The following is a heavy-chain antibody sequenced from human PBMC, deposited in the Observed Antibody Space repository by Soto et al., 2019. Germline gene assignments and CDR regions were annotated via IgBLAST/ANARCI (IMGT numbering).Heavy chain of an antibody. Sequence: SVKVSCKASGGTFSSFAISWVRQAPGQGLEWMARIIPIVDTANYAQKFQGRVTITAXXXTSXAXMELXSLRSEDTDVYYCVGYYYNTRGYYYDYWG. CDR2: IIPIVDTA. CDR3: VGYYYNTRGYYYDY. V-gene: IGHV1-69*11. CDR1: GGTFSSFA. J-gene: IGHJ4*01. D-gene: IGHD3-22*01.